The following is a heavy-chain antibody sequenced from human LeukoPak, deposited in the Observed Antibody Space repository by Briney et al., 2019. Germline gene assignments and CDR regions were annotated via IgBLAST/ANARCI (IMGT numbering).Heavy chain of an antibody. CDR2: TYYRSKWYN. V-gene: IGHV6-1*01. D-gene: IGHD4-17*01. Sequence: SQTLSLTCAISGDSVSGNSVAWHWVRQSPSRGLEWLGRTYYRSKWYNDYAPSVKSRITINPDTSKNQFSLKLSSVTAADTAVYYCARDQRDRYGDYVPNVWGKGTTVTVSS. CDR3: ARDQRDRYGDYVPNV. J-gene: IGHJ6*04. CDR1: GDSVSGNSVA.